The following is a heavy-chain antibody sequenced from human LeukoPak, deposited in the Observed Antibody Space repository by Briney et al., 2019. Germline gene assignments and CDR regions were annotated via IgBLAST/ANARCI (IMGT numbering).Heavy chain of an antibody. D-gene: IGHD5-12*01. CDR2: IYYTGST. J-gene: IGHJ4*01. CDR1: GDSIRSYY. V-gene: IGHV4-59*08. CDR3: ASHGSSGHDPLT. Sequence: TTSETLSLTYTVSGDSIRSYYWNWIRRPPGKGLEWIGYIYYTGSTSYNPSLKSRVTISLDTSKSQFSLRLTSVTAADTAVYYCASHGSSGHDPLTWGQGTLVTVSS.